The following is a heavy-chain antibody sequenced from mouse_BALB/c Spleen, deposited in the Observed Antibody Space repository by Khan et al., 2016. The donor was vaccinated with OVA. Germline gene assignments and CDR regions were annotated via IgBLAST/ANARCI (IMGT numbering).Heavy chain of an antibody. V-gene: IGHV5-17*02. CDR1: GFTFSSFG. J-gene: IGHJ2*01. CDR2: ISGDSHTI. Sequence: EVPLVESGGDLVQPGGSRKLSCVASGFTFSSFGMHWIRQAPEKGLEWVAYISGDSHTIYYAETVKGRFTISRDNPKNTLFLQMTSLRSEDMAMYYCTRSYFNGYYFDQWGQGTTLTVSS. CDR3: TRSYFNGYYFDQ. D-gene: IGHD1-1*01.